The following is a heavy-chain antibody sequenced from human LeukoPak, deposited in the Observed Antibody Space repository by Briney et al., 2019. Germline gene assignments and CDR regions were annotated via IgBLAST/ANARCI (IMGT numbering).Heavy chain of an antibody. D-gene: IGHD5-24*01. J-gene: IGHJ4*02. CDR2: IKGKSGDT. Sequence: ASVKVSCKASGYTFTGYYMHWVRQAPGQGLEWMGWIKGKSGDTNYAQKFQDRVIMTRDTSTSTAYMELNSLTSDDTAVYYCARAWLEFHYDLWGQGTLVTVSS. CDR3: ARAWLEFHYDL. CDR1: GYTFTGYY. V-gene: IGHV1-2*02.